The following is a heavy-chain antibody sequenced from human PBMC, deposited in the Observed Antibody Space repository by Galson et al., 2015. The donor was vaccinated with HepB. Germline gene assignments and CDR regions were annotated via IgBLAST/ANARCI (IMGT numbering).Heavy chain of an antibody. CDR3: ARGRSGRPHDNYFDY. V-gene: IGHV6-1*01. J-gene: IGHJ4*02. CDR1: GDSVSSNSAA. CDR2: TYYKSKWYD. Sequence: CAISGDSVSSNSAAWNWIRQSPLRGLEWLGRTYYKSKWYDDYAVSVKSRITINPDTSKNQFSLQLGSVTPEDTAVYYCARGRSGRPHDNYFDYWGQGTLVTVSS. D-gene: IGHD6-19*01.